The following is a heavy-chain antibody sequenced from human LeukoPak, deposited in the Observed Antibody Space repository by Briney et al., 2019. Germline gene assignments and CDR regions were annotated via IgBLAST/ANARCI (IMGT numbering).Heavy chain of an antibody. Sequence: KAGGSLRLSCAASGFTSSSYWMSWVRQAPGKGLEWVANIKQDGSEKYYVDSVKGRFTISRDNAKNPLYLQMNSLRAEDTAVYYCARDGQGFGVVIIRGDYWGQGTLVTVSS. J-gene: IGHJ4*02. V-gene: IGHV3-7*01. CDR2: IKQDGSEK. CDR3: ARDGQGFGVVIIRGDY. D-gene: IGHD3-3*01. CDR1: GFTSSSYW.